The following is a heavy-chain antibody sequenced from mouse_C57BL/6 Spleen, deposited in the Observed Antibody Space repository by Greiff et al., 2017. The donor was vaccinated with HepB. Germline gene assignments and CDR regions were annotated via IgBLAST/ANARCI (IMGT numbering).Heavy chain of an antibody. CDR2: IYPGSGNT. V-gene: IGHV1-76*01. Sequence: QVQLQQSGAELVRPGASVKLSCKASGYTFPDYYINWVKQRPGQGLEWIARIYPGSGNTYYNEKFKGKATLTAEKSSSTAYMQLSSLTSEDSAVYFCAREGNWDGTWFAYWGQGTLVTVSA. CDR3: AREGNWDGTWFAY. D-gene: IGHD4-1*01. J-gene: IGHJ3*01. CDR1: GYTFPDYY.